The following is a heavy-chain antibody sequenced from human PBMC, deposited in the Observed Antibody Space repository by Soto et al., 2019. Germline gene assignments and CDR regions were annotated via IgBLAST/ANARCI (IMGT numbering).Heavy chain of an antibody. V-gene: IGHV3-73*01. CDR3: TRHLHSSYYYYGMDV. Sequence: PGGSLRLSCAASGFTFCGSAMHWVRQASGKGLEWVGRIRSKANSYATAYAASVKGRFTISRDDSKNTAYLQMNSLKTEDTAVYYCTRHLHSSYYYYGMDVWGQGTTVTVSS. D-gene: IGHD6-13*01. CDR1: GFTFCGSA. CDR2: IRSKANSYAT. J-gene: IGHJ6*02.